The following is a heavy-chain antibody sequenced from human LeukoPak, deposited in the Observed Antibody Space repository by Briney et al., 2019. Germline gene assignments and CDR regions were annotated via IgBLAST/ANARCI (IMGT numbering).Heavy chain of an antibody. J-gene: IGHJ5*02. CDR3: AKDLIPLRYFYWNLGKPSKFDP. CDR1: GFTFSSYG. D-gene: IGHD3-9*01. Sequence: GSLRLSCAASGFTFSSYGMHWVRQAPGKGLEWVAVISYDGSNKYYADSVKGRFTISRDNSKNMLYLQMNSLRAEDTAVYYCAKDLIPLRYFYWNLGKPSKFDPWGQGTLVTVSS. CDR2: ISYDGSNK. V-gene: IGHV3-30*18.